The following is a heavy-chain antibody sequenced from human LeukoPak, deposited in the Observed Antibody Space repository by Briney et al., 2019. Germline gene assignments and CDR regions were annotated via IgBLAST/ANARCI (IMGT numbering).Heavy chain of an antibody. CDR2: ISSDGGRT. V-gene: IGHV3-64D*09. D-gene: IGHD1-26*01. Sequence: GGSLRLSCSASGFTFSSFAMFWVRQAPGKGLEYVSGISSDGGRTNYADSVKARFTISRDNSKVTLYLQMTSLRPEDTAICYCVKDPSGNYFYFDYWGQGTLVTVSS. CDR1: GFTFSSFA. J-gene: IGHJ4*02. CDR3: VKDPSGNYFYFDY.